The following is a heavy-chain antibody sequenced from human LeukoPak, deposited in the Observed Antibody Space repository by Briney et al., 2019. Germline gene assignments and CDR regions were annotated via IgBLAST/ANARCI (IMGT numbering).Heavy chain of an antibody. Sequence: PSETLSLTCGVDGGSFSGYYCSWILQPPGNGLEWLGSIYYSGSTYYNPSLKSRVTISVDTSKNQFSLKLSSVTAADTAVYYCAREYYYGSGSYPLDYWGQGTLVTVSS. CDR3: AREYYYGSGSYPLDY. CDR2: IYYSGST. CDR1: GGSFSGYY. J-gene: IGHJ4*02. V-gene: IGHV4-34*01. D-gene: IGHD3-10*01.